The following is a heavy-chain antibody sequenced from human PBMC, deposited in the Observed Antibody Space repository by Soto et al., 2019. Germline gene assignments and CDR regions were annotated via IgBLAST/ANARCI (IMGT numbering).Heavy chain of an antibody. D-gene: IGHD2-2*01. CDR2: IYHSGST. J-gene: IGHJ4*02. Sequence: PSETLSLTCTVSGGSISSSSSYWSWIRQPPGKGLEWTGYIYHSGSTNYNPSLKSRVTISIDRSKNQFSLKLSSVTAADTAVYYCARVPDYWRQGILVTVS. CDR1: GGSISSSSSY. CDR3: ARVPDY. V-gene: IGHV4-61*05.